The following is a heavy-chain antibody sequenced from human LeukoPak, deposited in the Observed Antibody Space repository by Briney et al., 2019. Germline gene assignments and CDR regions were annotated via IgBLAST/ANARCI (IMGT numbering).Heavy chain of an antibody. CDR2: VNGDGSTT. CDR3: AVKGGYNDLDAPFDY. J-gene: IGHJ4*02. V-gene: IGHV3-74*01. D-gene: IGHD5-12*01. CDR1: GFTFSRYW. Sequence: GGSLRLSCAASGFTFSRYWMPWVRQAPGKGLEWVSRVNGDGSTTTYADSVKGRFTISRDNAKNTLYLQMNSLRVEDTAVYYCAVKGGYNDLDAPFDYWGPGTLVTVSS.